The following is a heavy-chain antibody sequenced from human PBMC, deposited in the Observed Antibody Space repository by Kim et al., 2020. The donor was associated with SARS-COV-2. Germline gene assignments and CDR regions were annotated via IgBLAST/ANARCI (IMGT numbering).Heavy chain of an antibody. Sequence: NLPGRVTMTTDTSTSTAYMELRSLRSDDTAVYYCASWADSSGYRFDYWGQGTLVTVSS. V-gene: IGHV1-18*01. D-gene: IGHD3-22*01. J-gene: IGHJ4*02. CDR3: ASWADSSGYRFDY.